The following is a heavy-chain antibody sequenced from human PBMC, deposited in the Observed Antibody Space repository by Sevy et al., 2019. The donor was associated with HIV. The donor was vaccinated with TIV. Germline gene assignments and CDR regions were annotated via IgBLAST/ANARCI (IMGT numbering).Heavy chain of an antibody. V-gene: IGHV3-74*01. D-gene: IGHD3-3*01. J-gene: IGHJ6*02. CDR3: AREGVDFWSGPVDCYYGMDV. Sequence: GGALRLSCEVSGFTFSKYWMHWVRQAPGKGLEWVSRINGDGNSPIYADSVQGRFTISRDNAKNTLFLQMNSQRAEDTGIYYRAREGVDFWSGPVDCYYGMDVWGQGTTVTVSS. CDR2: INGDGNSP. CDR1: GFTFSKYW.